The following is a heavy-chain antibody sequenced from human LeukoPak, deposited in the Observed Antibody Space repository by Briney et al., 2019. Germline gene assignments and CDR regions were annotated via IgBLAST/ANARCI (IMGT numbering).Heavy chain of an antibody. CDR1: GFTVSSNY. CDR3: TRVYSSSWSGSYFDY. J-gene: IGHJ4*02. CDR2: TRNKANSYTT. Sequence: GGSLRLSCAASGFTVSSNYMSWVRQAPGKGLEWVGRTRNKANSYTTEYAASVKGRFTISRDDSKSSLYLQMNSLKTEDTSIYYCTRVYSSSWSGSYFDYWGQGTLVTVSS. D-gene: IGHD6-13*01. V-gene: IGHV3-72*01.